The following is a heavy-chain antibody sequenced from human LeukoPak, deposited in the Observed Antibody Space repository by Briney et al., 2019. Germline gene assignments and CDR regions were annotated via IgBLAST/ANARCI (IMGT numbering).Heavy chain of an antibody. J-gene: IGHJ1*01. Sequence: GASVKVSCKASGYTFTDYYIHWVRQAPGQGLEWMGWINPNSGGTNYAQRFQGRVTMTRDTSISTAYMELSRLRSDDTALYYCARDILLVPAALGFQHWGQGSLVTVSS. D-gene: IGHD2-2*01. CDR2: INPNSGGT. CDR3: ARDILLVPAALGFQH. V-gene: IGHV1-2*02. CDR1: GYTFTDYY.